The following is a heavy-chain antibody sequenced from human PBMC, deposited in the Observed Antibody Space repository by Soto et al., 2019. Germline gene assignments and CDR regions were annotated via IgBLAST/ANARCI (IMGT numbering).Heavy chain of an antibody. D-gene: IGHD3-22*01. V-gene: IGHV3-23*01. J-gene: IGHJ4*02. CDR2: ISGRGDRT. CDR3: AKVCYQSLTVVEGFDY. CDR1: GFTFSSYA. Sequence: GGSLRLSCAASGFTFSSYAMSWVRQAPGKGLEWISGISGRGDRTYYADSVKGRFTISRDNSRNTLYLEMNRLRGEDTAAYYCAKVCYQSLTVVEGFDYWGQGTLVTVSS.